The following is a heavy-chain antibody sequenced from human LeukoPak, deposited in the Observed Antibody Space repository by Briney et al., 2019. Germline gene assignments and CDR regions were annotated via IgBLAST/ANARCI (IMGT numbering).Heavy chain of an antibody. Sequence: SETLSLTCTVSGGSISSGSYYGSWIRQPAGKGPEWIGRIYTSGSTNYNPSLKSRVTISVDTSKNQFSLKLSSVTAADTAVYYCARDYYDAFDIWGQGTMVTVSS. CDR1: GGSISSGSYY. J-gene: IGHJ3*02. CDR3: ARDYYDAFDI. D-gene: IGHD3-10*01. V-gene: IGHV4-61*02. CDR2: IYTSGST.